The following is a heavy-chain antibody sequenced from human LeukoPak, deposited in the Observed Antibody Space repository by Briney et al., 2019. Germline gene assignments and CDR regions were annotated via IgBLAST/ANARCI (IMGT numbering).Heavy chain of an antibody. J-gene: IGHJ4*02. D-gene: IGHD2-15*01. Sequence: GEPLKISCVASGYSFANYWIGRVRQLPGKGLEWRGINYTGDSDNKYSLSCRGPVTISADKSQRTAYLQCRSLTASDTAIYSRAIVDLGEGGSARNFYYWGQRTRVTVSS. CDR3: AIVDLGEGGSARNFYY. V-gene: IGHV5-51*01. CDR1: GYSFANYW. CDR2: NYTGDSDN.